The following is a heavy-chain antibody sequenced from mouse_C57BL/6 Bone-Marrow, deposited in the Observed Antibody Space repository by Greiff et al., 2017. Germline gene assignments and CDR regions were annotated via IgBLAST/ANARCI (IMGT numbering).Heavy chain of an antibody. CDR3: ARKWYDHDAWFAY. CDR2: IYPGSGST. Sequence: VQLQQPGAELVKPGASVKMSCKASGYTFTSYWITWVKQRPGQGLEWIGDIYPGSGSTNYNEKFKSKATLTVDTSSSTAYMQLSSLTSEDSAVYYCARKWYDHDAWFAYWGQGTLVTVSA. CDR1: GYTFTSYW. V-gene: IGHV1-55*01. J-gene: IGHJ3*01. D-gene: IGHD2-4*01.